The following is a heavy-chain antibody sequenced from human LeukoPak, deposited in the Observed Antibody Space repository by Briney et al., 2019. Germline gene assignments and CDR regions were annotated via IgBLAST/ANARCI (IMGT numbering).Heavy chain of an antibody. CDR1: GGSFSGYY. V-gene: IGHV4-34*01. CDR2: INRSGST. Sequence: SETLSLTCAVYGGSFSGYYWSWIRQPPGKGLEWIGEINRSGSTNYNPSLKSRVTISVDKSKNQFSLKLSSVTAADTAVYYCARDRGSGSYGVDYWGQGTLVTVSS. J-gene: IGHJ4*02. CDR3: ARDRGSGSYGVDY. D-gene: IGHD3-10*01.